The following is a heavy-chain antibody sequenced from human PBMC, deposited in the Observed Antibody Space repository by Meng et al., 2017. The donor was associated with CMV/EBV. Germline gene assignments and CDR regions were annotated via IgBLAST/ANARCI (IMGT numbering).Heavy chain of an antibody. CDR1: GGTFSTFA. CDR3: ARGGDSWYSDY. J-gene: IGHJ4*02. V-gene: IGHV1-69*12. D-gene: IGHD1-26*01. CDR2: IIPVFETA. Sequence: VQLVRMGAGVKNPGSWGTASCKTSGGTFSTFAISWVRQAPGEGLEWMGGIIPVFETANYAERFQDRVTITADDSTTTAYMELSSLRADDTALYFCARGGDSWYSDYWGQGTLVTVSS.